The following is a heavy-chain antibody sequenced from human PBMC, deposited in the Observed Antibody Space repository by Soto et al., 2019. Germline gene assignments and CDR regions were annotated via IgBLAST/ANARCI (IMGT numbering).Heavy chain of an antibody. D-gene: IGHD3-10*01. Sequence: SETLSLTCTVSGGSISSYYWSWIRQPPGKGLEWIGYIYYSGSTNYNPSLKSRVTISVDTSKNQFSLKLSSVTAADTAVYYCARDISGVSGSYSDSWGQGTLVTVPS. CDR1: GGSISSYY. CDR3: ARDISGVSGSYSDS. CDR2: IYYSGST. V-gene: IGHV4-59*01. J-gene: IGHJ5*01.